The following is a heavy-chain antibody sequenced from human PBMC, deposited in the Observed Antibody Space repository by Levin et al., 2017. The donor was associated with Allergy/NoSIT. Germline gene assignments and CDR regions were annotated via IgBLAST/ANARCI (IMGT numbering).Heavy chain of an antibody. J-gene: IGHJ6*02. CDR3: ARDGREPGQNNDYNGMDV. CDR2: ISTRSIYI. D-gene: IGHD1-26*01. CDR1: GFTFSDHY. V-gene: IGHV3-11*05. Sequence: GGSLRLSCAASGFTFSDHYMSWIRQAPGKGLEWVSYISTRSIYINYADSVKGRFTISRDNAKNSLYLQMNSLRAEDTAVYYCARDGREPGQNNDYNGMDVWGQGTTVTVSS.